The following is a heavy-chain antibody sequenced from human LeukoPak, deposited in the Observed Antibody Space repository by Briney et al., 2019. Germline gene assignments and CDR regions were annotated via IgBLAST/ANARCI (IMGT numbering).Heavy chain of an antibody. CDR1: GGTVSRYA. CDR2: VIPIFGTA. J-gene: IGHJ3*02. D-gene: IGHD4-17*01. Sequence: SVKVSCKASGGTVSRYAISWVRQAPGQGLEWMGGVIPIFGTANYAQKFQGRVTITADESTSTAYMELSSLRSEDTAVYYCARSTMTTVTTHDAFDIWGQGTMVTVSS. V-gene: IGHV1-69*13. CDR3: ARSTMTTVTTHDAFDI.